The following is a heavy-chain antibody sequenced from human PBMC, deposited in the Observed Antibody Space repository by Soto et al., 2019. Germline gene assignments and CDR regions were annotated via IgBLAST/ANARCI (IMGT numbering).Heavy chain of an antibody. CDR3: ARAATGWGNAFDI. V-gene: IGHV4-30-4*01. Sequence: LSLTCMVSGGSISISDYYWSLVRQPPGKGLEWIGYIYYSGSTYYNPSLKSRLTISVDTSKNQFSLKLSSVTAADTAVYYCARAATGWGNAFDIWGQGTMVTVSS. CDR2: IYYSGST. J-gene: IGHJ3*02. D-gene: IGHD2-15*01. CDR1: GGSISISDYY.